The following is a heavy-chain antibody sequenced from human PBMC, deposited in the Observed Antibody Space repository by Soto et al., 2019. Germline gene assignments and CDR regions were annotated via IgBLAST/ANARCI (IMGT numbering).Heavy chain of an antibody. V-gene: IGHV6-1*01. CDR2: TYYRSRFFS. J-gene: IGHJ5*02. CDR1: GDSVSSYSAA. CDR3: VRYSYSSSGWFDP. Sequence: SQTLSLTCAISGDSVSSYSAAWNWTRQSPSGGLEWLGRTYYRSRFFSYYADSVKSRIIINPDTSKNQFYLQLKSVNPEDTAVYYCVRYSYSSSGWFDPWGQGTPVTVS. D-gene: IGHD3-10*01.